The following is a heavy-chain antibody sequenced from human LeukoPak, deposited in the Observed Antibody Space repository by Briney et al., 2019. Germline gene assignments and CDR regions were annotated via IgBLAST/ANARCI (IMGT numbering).Heavy chain of an antibody. D-gene: IGHD1-26*01. J-gene: IGHJ6*03. CDR2: IISTGSYI. CDR3: ARDPYSGTYSDYYYYYRDV. V-gene: IGHV3-21*01. Sequence: PGGSLRLSCAASAFSFSNYNMNWVRQAPGKGLEWVSSIISTGSYIYYADSVKGRFTISRDNAKNSLFLQLNSLRAEDTAVYYCARDPYSGTYSDYYYYYRDVWGKGTTVTVSS. CDR1: AFSFSNYN.